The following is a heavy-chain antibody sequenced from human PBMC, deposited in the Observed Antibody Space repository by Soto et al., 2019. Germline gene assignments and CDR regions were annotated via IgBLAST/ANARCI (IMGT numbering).Heavy chain of an antibody. CDR1: GDTLSELS. CDR3: AAERLGFCDSDNCFRHYLDS. V-gene: IGHV1-24*01. CDR2: FDPEDQET. J-gene: IGHJ4*02. Sequence: QVQLIQSGAEVKKPGASVKVSCKVSGDTLSELSIHWVRQASGKGLEWMGSFDPEDQETVYAQKFQGRVTLTEDTSTDTAYMEVTSLRSEDTATYYCAAERLGFCDSDNCFRHYLDSWGQGTLVIISS. D-gene: IGHD2-15*01.